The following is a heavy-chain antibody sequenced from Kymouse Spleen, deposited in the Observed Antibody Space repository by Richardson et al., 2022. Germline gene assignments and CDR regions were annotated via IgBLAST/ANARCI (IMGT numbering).Heavy chain of an antibody. CDR1: GGSISSSNW. CDR3: AREKITMVRGVPNYYYGMDV. V-gene: IGHV4-4*02. Sequence: QVQLQESGPGLVKPSGTLSLTCAVSGGSISSSNWWSWVRQPPGKGLEWIGEIYHSGSTNYNPSLKSRVTISVDKSKNQFSLKLSSVTAADTAVYYCAREKITMVRGVPNYYYGMDVWGQGTTVTVSS. D-gene: IGHD3-10*01. J-gene: IGHJ6*02. CDR2: IYHSGST.